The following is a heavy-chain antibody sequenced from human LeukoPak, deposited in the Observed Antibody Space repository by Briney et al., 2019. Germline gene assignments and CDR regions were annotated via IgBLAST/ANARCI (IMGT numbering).Heavy chain of an antibody. J-gene: IGHJ6*04. D-gene: IGHD3-10*01. CDR2: IYWNDDK. CDR3: AHSFDYAGSGSLSPDV. V-gene: IGHV2-5*01. CDR1: GFSLSTSGVG. Sequence: SGPTLVKPTQTLTLTCTFSGFSLSTSGVGVGWIRQPPGKALEWLALIYWNDDKRYRPSLKSRLTITKDTSKNQVVLTMTNMDPVDTATYYCAHSFDYAGSGSLSPDVWGKGTTVTISS.